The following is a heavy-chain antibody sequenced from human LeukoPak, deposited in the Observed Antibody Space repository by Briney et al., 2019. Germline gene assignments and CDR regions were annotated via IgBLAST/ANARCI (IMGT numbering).Heavy chain of an antibody. V-gene: IGHV3-48*03. CDR2: ISSSGTTI. Sequence: GGSLRLSCEASGFTFSNYAMNWVRQAPGKGLEWVSYISSSGTTIHYADSVKGRFTISRDNAKNSLYLQMNSLRAEDTAVYYCARDPRHSGWSFDYWGQGTLVTVSS. CDR3: ARDPRHSGWSFDY. CDR1: GFTFSNYA. J-gene: IGHJ4*02. D-gene: IGHD6-19*01.